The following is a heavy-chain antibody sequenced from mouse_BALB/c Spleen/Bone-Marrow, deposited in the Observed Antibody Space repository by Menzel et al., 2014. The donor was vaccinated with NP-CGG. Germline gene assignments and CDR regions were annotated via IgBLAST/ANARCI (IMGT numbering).Heavy chain of an antibody. CDR1: GFNIKDTY. V-gene: IGHV14-3*02. Sequence: VQLQQSGAEFVKPGASVKLSCTASGFNIKDTYMDWVKQRPELGLEWIGRIDPANGNTKYDPKFQGKATITADTSSNTAYLQLSSLASEDTAVYYCGRGFTDFDYWGQGTTLTVSS. CDR2: IDPANGNT. CDR3: GRGFTDFDY. J-gene: IGHJ2*01.